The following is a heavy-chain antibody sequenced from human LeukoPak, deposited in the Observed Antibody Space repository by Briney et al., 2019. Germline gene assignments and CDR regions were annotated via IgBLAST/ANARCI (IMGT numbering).Heavy chain of an antibody. CDR1: GGSFSGYY. J-gene: IGHJ4*02. V-gene: IGHV4-34*01. CDR3: ARVRRQWLAIYYFAY. CDR2: INHSGST. Sequence: SETLSLTCAVYGGSFSGYYWSWIRQPPGKGLEWIGEINHSGSTNYNPSLKSRVTISVDTSKNQFPLKLSSVTAADTAVYYCARVRRQWLAIYYFAYWGQGTLVTVSS. D-gene: IGHD6-19*01.